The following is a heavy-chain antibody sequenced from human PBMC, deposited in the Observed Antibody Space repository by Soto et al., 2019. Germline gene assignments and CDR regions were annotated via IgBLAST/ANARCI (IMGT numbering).Heavy chain of an antibody. J-gene: IGHJ5*02. V-gene: IGHV1-3*01. CDR2: INAGNGNT. D-gene: IGHD6-6*01. CDR3: AAEYSSSSRWFDP. Sequence: ASVKVSCKASGYTFASYAMHWVRQAPGQRLEWMGWINAGNGNTKYSQKFQGRVTITRDTSASTAYMELSSLRSEDTAVYYCAAEYSSSSRWFDPWGQGTLVTVSS. CDR1: GYTFASYA.